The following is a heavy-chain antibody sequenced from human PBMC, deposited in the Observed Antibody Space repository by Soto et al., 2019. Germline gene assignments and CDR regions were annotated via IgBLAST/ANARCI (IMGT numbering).Heavy chain of an antibody. CDR3: ARAYYYDSSGYSEYYGMDV. Sequence: SQTLSLTCAISGDSVSSNSAAWNWIRQSPSRGLEWLGRTYYRSKWYNDYAVSVKSRITINPDTSKNQFSLQLNSVTPEDTAVYYCARAYYYDSSGYSEYYGMDVWGRGTTVTVSS. CDR1: GDSVSSNSAA. J-gene: IGHJ6*02. V-gene: IGHV6-1*01. D-gene: IGHD3-22*01. CDR2: TYYRSKWYN.